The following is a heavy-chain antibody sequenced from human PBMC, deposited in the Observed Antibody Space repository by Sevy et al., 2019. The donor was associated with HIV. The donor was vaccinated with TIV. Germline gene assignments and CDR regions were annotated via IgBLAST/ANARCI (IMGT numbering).Heavy chain of an antibody. Sequence: ASVKVSCNVSGYTLTELSMHWVRQAPGKGLEWMGSFDTEDGETLYAQKFQGRVTMTEDTSTDTAYMELSSLRSEDMAVYYCATNTDYGDSDYWGQGTLVTVSS. J-gene: IGHJ4*02. V-gene: IGHV1-24*01. D-gene: IGHD4-17*01. CDR1: GYTLTELS. CDR2: FDTEDGET. CDR3: ATNTDYGDSDY.